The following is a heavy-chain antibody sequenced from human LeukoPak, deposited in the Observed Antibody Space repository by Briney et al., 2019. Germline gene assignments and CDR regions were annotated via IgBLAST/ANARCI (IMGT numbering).Heavy chain of an antibody. Sequence: SVKVSCKASGYTFTSYGISWVRQAPGQGLEWMGGITPIFGTANFAQKFQGRVSITADESTSTAFMELSSLRSEDTAVYYCAREWGLESSGYYYAYWGQGTLVTVSS. V-gene: IGHV1-69*13. CDR2: ITPIFGTA. CDR3: AREWGLESSGYYYAY. D-gene: IGHD3-22*01. J-gene: IGHJ4*02. CDR1: GYTFTSYG.